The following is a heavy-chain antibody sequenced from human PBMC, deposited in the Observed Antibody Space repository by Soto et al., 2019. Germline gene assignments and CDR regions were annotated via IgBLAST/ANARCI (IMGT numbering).Heavy chain of an antibody. CDR2: INAGNGNT. CDR3: ASDILTGYNWFDP. Sequence: ASVKVSCKVSGYTFTSYAMHWVRQAPGQRLEWMGWINAGNGNTKYSQKFQGRVTITRDTSASTAYMELSSLRSEDTAVYYCASDILTGYNWFDPWGQGTLVTVSS. CDR1: GYTFTSYA. V-gene: IGHV1-3*01. D-gene: IGHD3-9*01. J-gene: IGHJ5*02.